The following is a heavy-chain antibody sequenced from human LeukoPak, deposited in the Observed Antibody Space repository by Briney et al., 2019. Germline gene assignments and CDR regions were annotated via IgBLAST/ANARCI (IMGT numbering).Heavy chain of an antibody. D-gene: IGHD1-26*01. J-gene: IGHJ4*02. Sequence: ASVKVSCKASGYIFINYGISWVRQAPGQGLEWMGWTSAHNGNTIYAQNLQDRVTMTTDTSTSTAYMELRSLRSDDTAVYYCARVDAIVGTPTGYWGQGTLVTVSS. CDR3: ARVDAIVGTPTGY. CDR2: TSAHNGNT. V-gene: IGHV1-18*01. CDR1: GYIFINYG.